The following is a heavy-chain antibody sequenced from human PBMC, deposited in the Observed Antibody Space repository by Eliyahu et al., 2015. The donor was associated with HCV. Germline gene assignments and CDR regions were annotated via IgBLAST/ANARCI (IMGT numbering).Heavy chain of an antibody. CDR1: GGSISSSRFH. CDR2: IYYNGNT. D-gene: IGHD1-1*01. J-gene: IGHJ3*02. Sequence: QLQLRESGPGLVKPSETLSXXCIVSGGSISSSRFHWGXIRQPPGKGLQWIGNIYYNGNTDFSPSLKSRVTMSLDTSKNQFSLSLTSVTAADTAVYYCATPTGNAFDIWGQGIIITVSS. V-gene: IGHV4-39*07. CDR3: ATPTGNAFDI.